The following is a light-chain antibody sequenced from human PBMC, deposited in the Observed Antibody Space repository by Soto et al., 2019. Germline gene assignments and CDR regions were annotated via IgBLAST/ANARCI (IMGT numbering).Light chain of an antibody. CDR2: HAS. Sequence: DNVLTQSPGTLSLSPGERATLSCRASQSVGRNFLAWYQQKPGQAPRLLIYHASNRATRIPDGFSGSGSGTDFTLTISRLEPEDCAKYYCQQYASARRTFGQGTNLEIK. V-gene: IGKV3-20*01. CDR3: QQYASARRT. J-gene: IGKJ2*01. CDR1: QSVGRNF.